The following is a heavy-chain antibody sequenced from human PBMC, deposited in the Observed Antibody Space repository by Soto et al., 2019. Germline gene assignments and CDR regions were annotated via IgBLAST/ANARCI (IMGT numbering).Heavy chain of an antibody. D-gene: IGHD6-13*01. J-gene: IGHJ5*02. CDR3: ARGVIAAAGSLDWFDP. CDR1: GGTFSSYA. V-gene: IGHV1-69*13. Sequence: ASVKVSCKASGGTFSSYAISWVRQAPGQGREWMGGISPIFGTANYAQKFQGRVTITADESTSTAYMELSSLRSEDTAVYYCARGVIAAAGSLDWFDPWGQRTLVTVSS. CDR2: ISPIFGTA.